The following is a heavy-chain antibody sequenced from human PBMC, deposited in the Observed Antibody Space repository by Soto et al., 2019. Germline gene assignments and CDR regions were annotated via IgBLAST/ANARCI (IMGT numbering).Heavy chain of an antibody. CDR3: ARAVLRYFDWSLDGMDV. CDR2: INHSGST. J-gene: IGHJ6*02. Sequence: QVQLQQWGAGLLKPSETLSLTCAVYGGSFSGYYWSWIRQPPGKGLEWIGEINHSGSTNYNPSLKSRVTISVDTSKNQFSLKLSSVTAADTAVYYCARAVLRYFDWSLDGMDVWGQGTTVTVSS. CDR1: GGSFSGYY. D-gene: IGHD3-9*01. V-gene: IGHV4-34*01.